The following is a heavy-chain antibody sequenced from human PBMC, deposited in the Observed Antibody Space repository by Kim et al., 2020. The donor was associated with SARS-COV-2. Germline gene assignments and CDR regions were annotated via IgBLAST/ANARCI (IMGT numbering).Heavy chain of an antibody. CDR2: IYYSGST. D-gene: IGHD3-10*01. CDR3: ARAPRITMVRGVITWIDAFDI. V-gene: IGHV4-59*01. CDR1: GGSISSYY. Sequence: SETLSLTCTVSGGSISSYYWSWIRQPPGKGLEWIGYIYYSGSTNYNPSLKSRVTISVDTSKNQFSLKLSSVTAADTAVYYCARAPRITMVRGVITWIDAFDIWGKGQWSPSLQ. J-gene: IGHJ3*02.